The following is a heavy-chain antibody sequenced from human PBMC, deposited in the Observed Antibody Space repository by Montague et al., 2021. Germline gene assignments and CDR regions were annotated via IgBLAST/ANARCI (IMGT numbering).Heavy chain of an antibody. CDR1: SGSIFHAH. Sequence: SETLSLTCTVSSGSIFHAHWSWVRQPPGKGLEWLGSMFYGGATSNNPSLKSRVTMSIDTSTNQFSLKLSFVTAAGTAVYYCAKQDYFVSGTSYKGFDPWGKGILVPVSS. CDR3: AKQDYFVSGTSYKGFDP. V-gene: IGHV4-59*08. J-gene: IGHJ5*02. D-gene: IGHD3-10*01. CDR2: MFYGGAT.